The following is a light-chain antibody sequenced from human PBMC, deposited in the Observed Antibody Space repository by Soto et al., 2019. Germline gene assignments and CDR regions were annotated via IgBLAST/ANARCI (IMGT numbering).Light chain of an antibody. CDR3: ATWDVSLSAWV. Sequence: QPVLTQPPSASGTPGQRVTISCSGSSSNVGLQTVCWFQHLPGTAPRLLVYNNHQRPSGVPDRFSGSESGTSASLAISGLQSEDEADYYCATWDVSLSAWVFGDGTQLTVL. J-gene: IGLJ3*02. V-gene: IGLV1-44*01. CDR2: NNH. CDR1: SSNVGLQT.